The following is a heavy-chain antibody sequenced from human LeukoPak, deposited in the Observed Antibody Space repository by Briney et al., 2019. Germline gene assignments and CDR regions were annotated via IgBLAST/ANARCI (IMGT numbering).Heavy chain of an antibody. J-gene: IGHJ4*02. Sequence: PGGSLRLSCAASGFTFSNYWMSWVRQAPGKGLEWVANIKHDGSEKYYVDSVKGRFTISRDNAKNSLYLQMNSLRAEDTAVYYCAKAYDFWSGYSLDYWGQGTLVTVSS. CDR1: GFTFSNYW. CDR3: AKAYDFWSGYSLDY. CDR2: IKHDGSEK. D-gene: IGHD3-3*01. V-gene: IGHV3-7*03.